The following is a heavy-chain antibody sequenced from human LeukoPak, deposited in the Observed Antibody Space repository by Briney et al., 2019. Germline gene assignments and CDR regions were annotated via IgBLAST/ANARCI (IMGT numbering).Heavy chain of an antibody. D-gene: IGHD3-9*01. CDR3: AKDRYFDWLVYIGRRYYFDY. CDR1: GFTVSGNY. J-gene: IGHJ4*02. V-gene: IGHV3-23*01. CDR2: ISGSGGST. Sequence: GGSLRLSCAASGFTVSGNYMSWVRQAPGKGLEWVSGISGSGGSTYYADSVKGRFTISRDNSKNSLYLQMNSPRAEDTAVYYCAKDRYFDWLVYIGRRYYFDYWGQGTLVTVSS.